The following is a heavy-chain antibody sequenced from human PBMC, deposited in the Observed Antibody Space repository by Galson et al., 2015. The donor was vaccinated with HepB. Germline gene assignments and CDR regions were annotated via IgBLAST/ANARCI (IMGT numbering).Heavy chain of an antibody. CDR3: VKGGTTAVTTGGFDP. CDR1: GFTFSSYA. J-gene: IGHJ5*02. Sequence: SLRLSCAASGFTFSSYAMHWVRQAPGKGLEYVSAISSNGGSTYYADSVKGRFTISRDNSKNTLYLQMSSLRAEDTAVYYCVKGGTTAVTTGGFDPWGQGTLVTVSS. V-gene: IGHV3-64D*06. CDR2: ISSNGGST. D-gene: IGHD4-17*01.